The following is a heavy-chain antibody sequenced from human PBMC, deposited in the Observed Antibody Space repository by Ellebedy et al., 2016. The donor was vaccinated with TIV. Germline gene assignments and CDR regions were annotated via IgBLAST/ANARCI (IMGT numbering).Heavy chain of an antibody. Sequence: GESLKISXSASGFSFSSYYMNWVRQTPGKRLEYVSSITDNGDHTYYADSVKGRFTISRDNSRNTLFLQMTSLRAEDTALYYCTYSSSCDYWGQGTLVTVSS. CDR2: ITDNGDHT. J-gene: IGHJ4*02. D-gene: IGHD6-6*01. CDR3: TYSSSCDY. CDR1: GFSFSSYY. V-gene: IGHV3-64D*06.